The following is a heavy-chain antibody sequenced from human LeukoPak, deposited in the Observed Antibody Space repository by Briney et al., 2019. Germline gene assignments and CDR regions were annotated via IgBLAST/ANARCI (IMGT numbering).Heavy chain of an antibody. CDR2: IYYSGST. D-gene: IGHD5-24*01. CDR3: ARDYPGATTLFDY. Sequence: SETLSLTCTVSGDSFSTYYWSWIRQPPGKGLEWIGYIYYSGSTNYNPSLKSRVTISVDTSKNQFSLKLSSVTAADTAVYYCARDYPGATTLFDYWGQGTLVTVSS. CDR1: GDSFSTYY. V-gene: IGHV4-59*01. J-gene: IGHJ4*02.